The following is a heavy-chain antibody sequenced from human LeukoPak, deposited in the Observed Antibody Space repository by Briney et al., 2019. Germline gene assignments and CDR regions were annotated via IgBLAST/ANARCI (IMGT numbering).Heavy chain of an antibody. Sequence: GGSLRLSCAASGFTFSNYWMTWVRQAPGKGLEWVASINLDGSENYYVDSVKGRFTISRDNAKNSLYLQMNSLRAEDTAVYYCATRSSHTSSWYVYLFWDYWGPGTLVTVSS. D-gene: IGHD6-13*01. CDR3: ATRSSHTSSWYVYLFWDY. V-gene: IGHV3-7*02. CDR2: INLDGSEN. CDR1: GFTFSNYW. J-gene: IGHJ4*02.